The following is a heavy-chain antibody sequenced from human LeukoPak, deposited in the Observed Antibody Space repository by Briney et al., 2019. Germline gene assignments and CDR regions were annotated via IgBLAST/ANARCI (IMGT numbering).Heavy chain of an antibody. V-gene: IGHV3-7*01. CDR1: GFTFTEYW. CDR3: ARDGTAAGLYFDL. J-gene: IGHJ4*01. Sequence: PGGSLRLSCEVSGFTFTEYWMNWVREAPGKGAEGGASISQDGREKTYVDSVRGRFTLSRDNTKNSLSLQLKGLRAEDTAVYYCARDGTAAGLYFDLWGQGTLVTVSS. D-gene: IGHD6-13*01. CDR2: ISQDGREK.